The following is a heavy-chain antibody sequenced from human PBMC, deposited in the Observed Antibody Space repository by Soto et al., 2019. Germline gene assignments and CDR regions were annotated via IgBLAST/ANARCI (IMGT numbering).Heavy chain of an antibody. CDR3: ARERSAAGTGWFDP. V-gene: IGHV1-8*02. Sequence: GASVKVSCKASGGTFSSYAINWVRQATGQGLEWMGWMNPNSGNTGYAQKFQGRVTMTRNTSISTAYMELSSPRSEDTAVYYCARERSAAGTGWFDPWGQGTLVTVSS. CDR1: GGTFSSYA. J-gene: IGHJ5*02. CDR2: MNPNSGNT. D-gene: IGHD6-13*01.